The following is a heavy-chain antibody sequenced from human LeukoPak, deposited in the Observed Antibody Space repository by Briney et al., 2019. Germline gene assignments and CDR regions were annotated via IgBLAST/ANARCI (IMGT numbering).Heavy chain of an antibody. D-gene: IGHD3-3*01. Sequence: ASVKVSCKVSGYTLTELSMHWVRQAPGKGLEWMGGFDPEDGETIYAQKFQGRVTMTEDTSTDTAYMELSSLRSEDTAVYYCATGPPFGRSGYIGYYYHGMDVWGQGTTVTVSS. CDR3: ATGPPFGRSGYIGYYYHGMDV. V-gene: IGHV1-24*01. CDR2: FDPEDGET. J-gene: IGHJ6*02. CDR1: GYTLTELS.